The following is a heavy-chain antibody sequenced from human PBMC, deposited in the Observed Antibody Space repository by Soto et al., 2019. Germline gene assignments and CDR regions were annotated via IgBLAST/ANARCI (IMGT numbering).Heavy chain of an antibody. CDR3: PRPAMVRVGAFDI. V-gene: IGHV3-74*01. CDR2: INSDGSGT. Sequence: EVQLVESGGGLVQPGGSPRLSCAASGFTFSSYWMHWVRQAPGKGLVWVSRINSDGSGTSYADSVKGRFTISRDNAKNTLYLQMNSLRAEDTAVYYCPRPAMVRVGAFDIWGQGTMVTVSS. D-gene: IGHD5-18*01. CDR1: GFTFSSYW. J-gene: IGHJ3*02.